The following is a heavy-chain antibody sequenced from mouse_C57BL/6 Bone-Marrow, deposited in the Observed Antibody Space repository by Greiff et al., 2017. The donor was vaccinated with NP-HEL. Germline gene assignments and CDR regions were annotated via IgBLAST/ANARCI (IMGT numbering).Heavy chain of an antibody. J-gene: IGHJ1*03. CDR3: TGVGGTRYFDV. D-gene: IGHD4-1*01. CDR1: GFTFSNYW. V-gene: IGHV6-3*01. CDR2: IRLKSDNYAT. Sequence: EVKLQESGGGLVQPGGSMKLSCVASGFTFSNYWMNWVRQSPEKGLEWVAQIRLKSDNYATHYAESVKGRFTISRDDSTSNVYLRMNNIRAEDTGIYYCTGVGGTRYFDVWGTGTTVTVSS.